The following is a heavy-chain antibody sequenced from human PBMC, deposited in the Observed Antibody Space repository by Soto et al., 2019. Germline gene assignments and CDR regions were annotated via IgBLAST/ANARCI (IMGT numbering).Heavy chain of an antibody. CDR3: AGYYYDSNGYFRSPAFDI. J-gene: IGHJ3*02. CDR1: GGSISSGGYY. V-gene: IGHV4-31*03. CDR2: IYYSGST. Sequence: QVQLQESGPGLVKPSQTLSLTCTVSGGSISSGGYYWSWIRQHPGKGLEWIGYIYYSGSTYYNPSLKSRVTISVDTSKNPFSLKLSSVTAADTAVYYCAGYYYDSNGYFRSPAFDIWGQGTMVTVSS. D-gene: IGHD3-22*01.